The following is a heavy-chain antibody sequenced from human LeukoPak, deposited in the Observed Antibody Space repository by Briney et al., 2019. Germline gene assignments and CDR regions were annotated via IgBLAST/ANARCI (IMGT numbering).Heavy chain of an antibody. V-gene: IGHV4-59*08. Sequence: PSETLSLTCTVSGGSISSYYWSWIRQPPGKGLEWIGYIYYNGNTNYNPSLKSRVTISVDTSKNQFSLKLSSVAAADTAVYYCARAVVVTATSVRSDYFDYWGQGTLVTVSS. D-gene: IGHD2-21*02. J-gene: IGHJ4*02. CDR1: GGSISSYY. CDR2: IYYNGNT. CDR3: ARAVVVTATSVRSDYFDY.